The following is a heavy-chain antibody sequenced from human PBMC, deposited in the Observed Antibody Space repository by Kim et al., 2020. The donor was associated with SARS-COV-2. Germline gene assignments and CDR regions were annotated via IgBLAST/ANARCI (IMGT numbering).Heavy chain of an antibody. CDR3: ARDRRVGSGYDYGYYNYGMDV. J-gene: IGHJ6*02. Sequence: ASVKVSCKASGYTFSDYPIHWVRQAPGQRLEWMAWINGGNGNTKYSQKFQGRVTITRDTSASTAYMELTNLRSEDTAVYYCARDRRVGSGYDYGYYNYGMDVLGQGATVTVS. D-gene: IGHD5-12*01. CDR1: GYTFSDYP. V-gene: IGHV1-3*01. CDR2: INGGNGNT.